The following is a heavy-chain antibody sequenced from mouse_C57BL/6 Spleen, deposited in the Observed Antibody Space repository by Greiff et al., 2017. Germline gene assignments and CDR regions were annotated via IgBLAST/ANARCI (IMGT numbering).Heavy chain of an antibody. V-gene: IGHV5-6*01. Sequence: EVMLVESGGDLVKPGGSLKLSCAASGFTFSSYGMSWVRQTPDKRLEWVATISSGGSYTYYPDSVKGRFTISRDNAKNTLYLQMSSLKSEDTAMYYCARHSDSSGPFDYWGQGTTLTVSS. CDR1: GFTFSSYG. D-gene: IGHD3-2*02. J-gene: IGHJ2*01. CDR3: ARHSDSSGPFDY. CDR2: ISSGGSYT.